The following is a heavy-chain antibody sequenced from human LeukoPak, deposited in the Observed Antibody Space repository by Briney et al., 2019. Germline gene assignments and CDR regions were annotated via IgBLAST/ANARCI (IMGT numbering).Heavy chain of an antibody. D-gene: IGHD3-3*01. J-gene: IGHJ4*02. CDR3: ARENFWSGYEWDH. Sequence: SETLSLTCTVSVGYISSYYWGWIRQPPGKGLEWIGSLYHSGNTYYNPSLKSRVTISVDTSKNQFSLKLTSVTPADTAVYYCARENFWSGYEWDHWGQGTLVTVSS. V-gene: IGHV4-38-2*02. CDR1: VGYISSYY. CDR2: LYHSGNT.